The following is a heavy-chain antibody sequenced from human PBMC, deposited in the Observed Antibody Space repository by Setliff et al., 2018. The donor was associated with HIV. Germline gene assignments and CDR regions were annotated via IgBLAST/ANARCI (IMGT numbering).Heavy chain of an antibody. V-gene: IGHV3-48*03. CDR1: RFSFTSYA. CDR3: ARGSGYDKGAYHYYYGMDV. J-gene: IGHJ6*01. D-gene: IGHD5-12*01. CDR2: ISSSGSTI. Sequence: PGGSLRLSCAASRFSFTSYAMNWVRQAPGKGLEWVSYISSSGSTIYYADSVKGRFPISRDNTKNSLYLQMNSLRAEDTAVYYCARGSGYDKGAYHYYYGMDVWGQGTTVTVSS.